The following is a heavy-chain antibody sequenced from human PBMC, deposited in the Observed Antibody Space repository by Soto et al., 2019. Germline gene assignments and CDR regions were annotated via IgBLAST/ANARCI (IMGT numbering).Heavy chain of an antibody. CDR2: INPNSGGT. CDR3: AREVRGDGVPAAQNYYYYMDV. D-gene: IGHD2-2*01. CDR1: GYTFTGYY. J-gene: IGHJ6*03. Sequence: GASVKVSCKASGYTFTGYYMHWVRQAPGQGLEWMGWINPNSGGTNYAQKFQGWVTMTRDTSISTAYMELSRLRSDDTAVYYCAREVRGDGVPAAQNYYYYMDVWGKGTTVTVSS. V-gene: IGHV1-2*04.